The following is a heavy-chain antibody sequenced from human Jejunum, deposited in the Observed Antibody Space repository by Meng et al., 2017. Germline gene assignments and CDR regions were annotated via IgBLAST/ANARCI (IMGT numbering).Heavy chain of an antibody. J-gene: IGHJ4*02. D-gene: IGHD6-19*01. CDR3: TKDWVAVAD. Sequence: EVRLVETGGGLIQPGGSLRLSCAASGFAVFTNYTSWVRQAPGKGLEWVSVMYSGGNTYYADSVKGRFTISRDGSKNTLYLQMNSLRAEDTAVYYCTKDWVAVADWGQGTLVTVSS. CDR2: MYSGGNT. CDR1: GFAVFTNY. V-gene: IGHV3-53*02.